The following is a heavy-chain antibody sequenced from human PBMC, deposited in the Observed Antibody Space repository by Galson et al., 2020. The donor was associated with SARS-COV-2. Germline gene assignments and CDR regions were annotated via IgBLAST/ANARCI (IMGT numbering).Heavy chain of an antibody. CDR3: AKDRLRMIVGHIWDS. V-gene: IGHV3-23*01. CDR2: ISASGGTT. Sequence: GESLKISCEASGFTFVTYAMTWVRQAPGKGLEWVSSISASGGTTFYADAVKGRFTISRDNSKNTVYLQMNSLRVDDTAIYYCAKDRLRMIVGHIWDSWGQGTLVTVSS. D-gene: IGHD3-22*01. CDR1: GFTFVTYA. J-gene: IGHJ4*02.